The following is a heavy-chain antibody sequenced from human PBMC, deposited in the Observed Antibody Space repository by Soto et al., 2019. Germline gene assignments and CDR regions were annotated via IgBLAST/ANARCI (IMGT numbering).Heavy chain of an antibody. CDR2: IWYDGSNK. CDR3: ARERAVASFFDY. D-gene: IGHD6-19*01. CDR1: GFTFSSYG. Sequence: QVQLVESGGGVVQPGRSLRLSCAASGFTFSSYGMHWVRQAPGKGLEWVAVIWYDGSNKYYADSVKGRFTISRDNSKNTLDLQMNSLRGEDTAVYYCARERAVASFFDYWGQGTLVTVSS. V-gene: IGHV3-33*01. J-gene: IGHJ4*02.